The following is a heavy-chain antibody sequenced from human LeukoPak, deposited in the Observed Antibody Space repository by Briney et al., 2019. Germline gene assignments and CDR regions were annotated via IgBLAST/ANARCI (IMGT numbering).Heavy chain of an antibody. Sequence: GGSLRLSCAASGFTFSNYYMSWVRQAPGKGLEWVANIKEDGSEKCYVDSVKGRFTISRDNSKNTLYLQMNSLRAEDTAVYYCAKARGFIAVAGTGGYFDYWGQGTLVTVSS. D-gene: IGHD6-19*01. CDR2: IKEDGSEK. CDR1: GFTFSNYY. V-gene: IGHV3-7*03. CDR3: AKARGFIAVAGTGGYFDY. J-gene: IGHJ4*02.